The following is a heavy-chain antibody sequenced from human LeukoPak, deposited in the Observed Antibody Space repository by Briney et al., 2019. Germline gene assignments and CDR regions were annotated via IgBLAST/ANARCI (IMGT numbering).Heavy chain of an antibody. V-gene: IGHV3-23*01. CDR1: GFTFNNYA. CDR3: AKSRVSSWGAIDY. CDR2: ISGTGGST. J-gene: IGHJ4*02. Sequence: GGSLRLSCAASGFTFNNYAMNWVRQGPGEGLEWVSAISGTGGSTYYADSVKGRFTISRDNSKNILYLQMNSLRVEDTAVYYCAKSRVSSWGAIDYWGQGTLLTVSS. D-gene: IGHD6-13*01.